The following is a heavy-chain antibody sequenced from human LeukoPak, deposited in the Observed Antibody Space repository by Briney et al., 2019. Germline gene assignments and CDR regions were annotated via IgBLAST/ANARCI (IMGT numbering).Heavy chain of an antibody. CDR1: GGSISSSSYY. J-gene: IGHJ4*02. Sequence: PSETLSLTCAVSGGSISSSSYYWGWIRQPPGKGLEWIGSIYYSGSTYYNPSLKSRVTISVDTSKNQFSLKLSSVTAAGTAVYYCARLAVGSRSYYERPFDYWGQGTLVTVSS. CDR3: ARLAVGSRSYYERPFDY. CDR2: IYYSGST. D-gene: IGHD3-10*01. V-gene: IGHV4-39*01.